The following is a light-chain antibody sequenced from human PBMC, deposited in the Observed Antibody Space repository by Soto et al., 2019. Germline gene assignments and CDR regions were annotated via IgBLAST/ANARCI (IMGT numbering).Light chain of an antibody. J-gene: IGKJ3*01. CDR1: QGISSA. CDR3: QQFNSYLLT. Sequence: AIQLTQSPSSLSASVGDRVTITCRASQGISSALAWYQQKPGKAPKLLIYDASSLESGVPSRFSGSGSGTDFSVTISSLQPEDFATYYCQQFNSYLLTFGPGTKVDIK. CDR2: DAS. V-gene: IGKV1-13*02.